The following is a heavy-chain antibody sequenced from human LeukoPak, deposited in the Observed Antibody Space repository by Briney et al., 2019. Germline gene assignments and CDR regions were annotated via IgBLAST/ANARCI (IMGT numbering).Heavy chain of an antibody. D-gene: IGHD6-13*01. CDR1: GGSISSYY. CDR2: IYTSGST. Sequence: SETLSLTCTVSGGSISSYYWSWIRQPAGKGLEWIGRIYTSGSTNYNPSLKSRVTISVDTSKNQFSLKLSSVTAADTAVYYCASYSSSWSTYYFDYWGQGTLVTVSS. V-gene: IGHV4-4*07. J-gene: IGHJ4*02. CDR3: ASYSSSWSTYYFDY.